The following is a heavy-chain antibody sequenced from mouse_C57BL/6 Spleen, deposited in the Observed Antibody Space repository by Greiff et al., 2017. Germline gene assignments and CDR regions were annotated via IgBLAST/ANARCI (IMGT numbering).Heavy chain of an antibody. J-gene: IGHJ1*03. V-gene: IGHV1-55*01. D-gene: IGHD1-1*01. CDR2: IYPGSGST. CDR3: AREYYYGSSYDWYFDV. CDR1: GYTFTSYW. Sequence: VQLQQPGAELVKPGASVKMSCKASGYTFTSYWITWVKQRPGQGLEWIGDIYPGSGSTNYNEKFKSKATLTVDTSSSTAYMQLSSLTSEDSAVYYCAREYYYGSSYDWYFDVWGTGTTVTVSS.